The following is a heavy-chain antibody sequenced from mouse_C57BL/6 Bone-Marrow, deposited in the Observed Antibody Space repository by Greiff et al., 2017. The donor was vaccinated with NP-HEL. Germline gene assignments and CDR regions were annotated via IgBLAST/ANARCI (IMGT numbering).Heavy chain of an antibody. J-gene: IGHJ2*01. CDR1: GFTFSSYC. CDR2: ISSGGSYT. D-gene: IGHD5-1-1*01. V-gene: IGHV5-6*01. CDR3: ASSLIPSGDY. Sequence: VQLKESGGDLVKPGGSLKLSCAASGFTFSSYCMSWVRQTPDKRLEWVATISSGGSYTYYPDSVKGRFTISRDNAKNTLYLQMSSLKSEDTAMYDCASSLIPSGDYWGQGTTLTVSS.